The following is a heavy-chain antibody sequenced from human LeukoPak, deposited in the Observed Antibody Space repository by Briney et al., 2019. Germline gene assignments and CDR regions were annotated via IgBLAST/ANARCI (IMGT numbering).Heavy chain of an antibody. V-gene: IGHV4-59*11. CDR1: GVSISGQY. CDR3: ARQDYGGKSALGD. CDR2: IYHRGGPYYSPSLSGTT. D-gene: IGHD4-23*01. Sequence: PSETLSLTCSVSGVSISGQYWSWIRQAPGKGLEWLGYIYHRGGPYYSPSLSGTTYYNPPLTSRVTISLDKSNNHVSLEVNSVTAADTAVYYCARQDYGGKSALGDRGRGILVTVSS. J-gene: IGHJ4*02.